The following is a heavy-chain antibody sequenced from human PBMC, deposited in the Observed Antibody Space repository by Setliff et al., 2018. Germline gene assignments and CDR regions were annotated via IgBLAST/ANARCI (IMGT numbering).Heavy chain of an antibody. CDR1: GGSIRNTSYH. CDR3: AGPSFDY. V-gene: IGHV4-39*07. CDR2: INHSGST. Sequence: TLSLTCSVSGGSIRNTSYHWGWIRQPPGKGLEWIGEINHSGSTNYSPSLKSRVTISVDTSKNQFSLKLSSVTAADTAVYYCAGPSFDYWGQGTLVTVSS. J-gene: IGHJ4*02.